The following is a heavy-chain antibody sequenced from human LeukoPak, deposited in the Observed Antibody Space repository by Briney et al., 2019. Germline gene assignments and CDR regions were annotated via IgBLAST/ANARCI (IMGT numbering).Heavy chain of an antibody. V-gene: IGHV3-21*01. J-gene: IGHJ4*02. D-gene: IGHD4-23*01. Sequence: GGSLRLSSAASGFTFSSYAWKWDRQAPGKGLEWVSSISSSGLYIYYADSVKGRFTISRDNAKNSLYLQMNSLRAEDTAVYYCASIYGGISNIDYWGEGTLVAVSS. CDR2: ISSSGLYI. CDR3: ASIYGGISNIDY. CDR1: GFTFSSYA.